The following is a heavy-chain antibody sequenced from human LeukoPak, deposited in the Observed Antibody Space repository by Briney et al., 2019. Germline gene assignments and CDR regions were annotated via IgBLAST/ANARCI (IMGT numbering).Heavy chain of an antibody. CDR3: ARDVPLGDYVWGSYIDY. CDR2: ISSSGSTI. CDR1: GXTFSSYE. V-gene: IGHV3-48*03. D-gene: IGHD3-16*01. Sequence: PGGSLRLSCAASGXTFSSYEMNWVRQAPGKGREWVSYISSSGSTIYYADSVKGRFTISRDNAKNSLYLQMNSLRAEDTAVYYCARDVPLGDYVWGSYIDYWGQGTLVTVSS. J-gene: IGHJ4*02.